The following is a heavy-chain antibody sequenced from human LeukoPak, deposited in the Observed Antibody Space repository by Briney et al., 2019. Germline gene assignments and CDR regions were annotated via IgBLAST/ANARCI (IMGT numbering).Heavy chain of an antibody. V-gene: IGHV1-18*01. CDR2: ISAYNGDT. D-gene: IGHD2-2*01. CDR1: GYTFTSYG. J-gene: IGHJ4*02. Sequence: GASVKVSCKASGYTFTSYGISWVRQAPGQGLEWMGWISAYNGDTNYAQKLQGRVTMTTDTSTSTAYMELRSLRSDDTAVYYCARLDCSSTSCHSDYWGQGTLVTVSS. CDR3: ARLDCSSTSCHSDY.